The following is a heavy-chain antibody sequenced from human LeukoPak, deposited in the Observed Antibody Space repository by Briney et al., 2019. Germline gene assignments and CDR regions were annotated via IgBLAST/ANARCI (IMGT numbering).Heavy chain of an antibody. V-gene: IGHV3-66*01. CDR2: IYSGGST. Sequence: GGPLRLSCAASGFTVSSSYMTWVRQAPGKGLEWVSVIYSGGSTHYAGSVKGRFTISRDNSKNTVYLQMNSLRAEDTAVYHCARAPYSSGWYFDYWGQGTLVTVSS. J-gene: IGHJ4*02. D-gene: IGHD6-25*01. CDR1: GFTVSSSY. CDR3: ARAPYSSGWYFDY.